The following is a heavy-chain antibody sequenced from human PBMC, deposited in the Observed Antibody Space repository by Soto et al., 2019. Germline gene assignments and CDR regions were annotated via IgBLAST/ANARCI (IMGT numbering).Heavy chain of an antibody. D-gene: IGHD4-17*01. V-gene: IGHV4-59*01. CDR1: GGSISSYY. CDR3: ARNPTVVPLPHYFDY. J-gene: IGHJ4*02. CDR2: IYYSGST. Sequence: PSETLSLTCTVSGGSISSYYWSWIRQPPGKALEWIGYIYYSGSTNYNPSLKSRVTISVDTSKNQFSLKLSSVTAADTAVYYCARNPTVVPLPHYFDYWGQGTLVTVSS.